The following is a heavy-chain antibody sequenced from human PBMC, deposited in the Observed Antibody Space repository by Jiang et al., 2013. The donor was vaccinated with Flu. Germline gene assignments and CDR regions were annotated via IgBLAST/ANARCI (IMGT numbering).Heavy chain of an antibody. CDR2: IFYTGSA. V-gene: IGHV4-59*08. CDR3: ARHVGWEKGTFDP. CDR1: GGSIGTYY. J-gene: IGHJ5*02. D-gene: IGHD1-1*01. Sequence: GPGLVKPSETLSLTCTVSGGSIGTYYWSWIRQPPGKGLEWIGYIFYTGSANYNPSLKSRVTILVDTSKNQFSLRLSSVTAADTAVYYCARHVGWEKGTFDPWGQGNPGHRLL.